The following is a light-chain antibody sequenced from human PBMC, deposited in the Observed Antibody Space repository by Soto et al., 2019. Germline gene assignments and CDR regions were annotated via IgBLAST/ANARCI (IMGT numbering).Light chain of an antibody. Sequence: QLVLTQPPSVSGAPGQRVTISCTGSSSNIGAGYDVHWYQQLPGTAPKLLIYGNSNRPSGVPDRFSGSKSGTSASLAITGLQAEDEADYYCQSYDSSLRGPVVFGGGTKLTVL. CDR3: QSYDSSLRGPVV. CDR1: SSNIGAGYD. CDR2: GNS. J-gene: IGLJ2*01. V-gene: IGLV1-40*01.